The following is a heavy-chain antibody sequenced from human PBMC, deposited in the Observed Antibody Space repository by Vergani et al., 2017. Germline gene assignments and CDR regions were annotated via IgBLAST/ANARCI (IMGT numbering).Heavy chain of an antibody. V-gene: IGHV4-61*01. J-gene: IGHJ1*01. CDR1: GDSVSSGSYY. CDR3: ARGNSGSYGAEYFQH. D-gene: IGHD1-26*01. CDR2: IYYSGST. Sequence: QVQLQESGPGLVKPSETLSLTCTVSGDSVSSGSYYWSWIRQPPGKGLEWIGYIYYSGSTNYNPSLKSRVTISVDTSKNQFSLKLRSVTAADTAVYYCARGNSGSYGAEYFQHWGQGTLVTVSS.